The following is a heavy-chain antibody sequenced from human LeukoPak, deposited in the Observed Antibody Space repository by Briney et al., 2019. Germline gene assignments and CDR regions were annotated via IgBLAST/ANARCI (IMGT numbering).Heavy chain of an antibody. D-gene: IGHD3-10*01. V-gene: IGHV4-34*01. Sequence: SETLSLTCAVYGGSFSGYYWSWIRQPPGKGLEWIGEINHSGSTNYNPSLKSRVTISVDTSKNQFSLKLSSVTAADTVVYYCARAPPRYGSGSYYRNWFDPWGQGTLVTVSS. CDR2: INHSGST. CDR3: ARAPPRYGSGSYYRNWFDP. J-gene: IGHJ5*02. CDR1: GGSFSGYY.